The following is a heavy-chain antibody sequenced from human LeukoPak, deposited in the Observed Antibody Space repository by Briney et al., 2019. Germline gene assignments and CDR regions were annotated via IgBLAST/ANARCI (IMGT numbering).Heavy chain of an antibody. D-gene: IGHD4-11*01. Sequence: AGGSLRLSCAASGFTFSSYSMNWVRQAPGKGLECVSSISSSSSYIYYADSVKGRFTISRDNAKNSLYLQMNSLRAEDTAVYYCARDPYSNYDWFDPWGQGTLVTVSS. CDR1: GFTFSSYS. CDR2: ISSSSSYI. CDR3: ARDPYSNYDWFDP. J-gene: IGHJ5*02. V-gene: IGHV3-21*01.